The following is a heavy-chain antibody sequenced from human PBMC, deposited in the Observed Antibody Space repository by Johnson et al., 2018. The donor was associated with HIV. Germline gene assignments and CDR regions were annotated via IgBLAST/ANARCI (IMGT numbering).Heavy chain of an antibody. V-gene: IGHV3-13*01. Sequence: MQLVESGGGLVQPGGSLRLSCAASGFTFSSYDMHWVRQPTGKGLEWVSEIGTAGDTYYPGSVKGRFTISRENARNSLYLHMNSLRAGDTALYYCAKDMGGNWNYDAFDIWGQGTMVTVSS. J-gene: IGHJ3*02. CDR2: IGTAGDT. CDR3: AKDMGGNWNYDAFDI. D-gene: IGHD1-7*01. CDR1: GFTFSSYD.